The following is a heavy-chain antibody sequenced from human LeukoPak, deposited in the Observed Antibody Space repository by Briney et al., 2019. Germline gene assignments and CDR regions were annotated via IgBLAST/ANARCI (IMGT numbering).Heavy chain of an antibody. D-gene: IGHD6-19*01. CDR1: GFTFDDYA. CDR3: AKDIRAVAGASSAFDI. CDR2: ISWNSGSI. Sequence: GRSLRLSCAASGFTFDDYAMHWVRQAPGKSLEGVSGISWNSGSIGYADSVKGRFTISRDNAKNSLYLQMNSLTAEHMALYYCAKDIRAVAGASSAFDIWGQETMVTVSS. V-gene: IGHV3-9*03. J-gene: IGHJ3*02.